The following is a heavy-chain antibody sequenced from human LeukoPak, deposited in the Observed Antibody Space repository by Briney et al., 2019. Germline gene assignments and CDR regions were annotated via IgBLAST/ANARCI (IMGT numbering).Heavy chain of an antibody. V-gene: IGHV4-34*01. Sequence: TSETLSLTCTVSGGSITTGGYSWSWIRQPPGKGLEWIGEINHSGSTNYNPSLKSRVTISVDTSKNQFSLKLSSVTAADTAVYYCARRLRYFDWAYYFDYWGQGTLVTVSS. D-gene: IGHD3-9*01. J-gene: IGHJ4*02. CDR1: GGSITTGGYS. CDR2: INHSGST. CDR3: ARRLRYFDWAYYFDY.